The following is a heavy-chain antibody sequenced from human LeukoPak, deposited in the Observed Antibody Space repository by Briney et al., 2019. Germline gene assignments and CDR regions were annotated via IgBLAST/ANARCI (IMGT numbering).Heavy chain of an antibody. V-gene: IGHV3-7*01. CDR2: IKQDGSEK. CDR1: GFTFCSQW. D-gene: IGHD1-1*01. J-gene: IGHJ3*02. Sequence: GALRLSCAAFGFTFCSQWVGWGRPGPGKGLEWVANIKQDGSEKYYVDSVKGRFTISRDNAKNSLYLQMNNLRAEDTAVYYCTRSERASFDIWGQGTMVTVSS. CDR3: TRSERASFDI.